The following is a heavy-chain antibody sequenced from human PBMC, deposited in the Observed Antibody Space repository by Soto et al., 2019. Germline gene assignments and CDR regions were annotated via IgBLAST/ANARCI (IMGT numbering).Heavy chain of an antibody. V-gene: IGHV3-66*04. CDR3: ARQGANWNYAAYAFDI. D-gene: IGHD1-7*01. Sequence: EEQLVESGGGLVQPGGSLRLSCAASGIIVSSNYMSWVRQAPGKGLKWVSVIYIGGSTYYADSVKGTFTISRDNSKNTLYLQMNSLRAEDTAVYYCARQGANWNYAAYAFDIWGQGTMVTVSS. CDR1: GIIVSSNY. J-gene: IGHJ3*02. CDR2: IYIGGST.